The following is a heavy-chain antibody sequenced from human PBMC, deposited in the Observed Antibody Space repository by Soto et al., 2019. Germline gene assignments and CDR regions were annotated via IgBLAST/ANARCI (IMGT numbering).Heavy chain of an antibody. CDR3: ARRYSSSFDY. CDR1: GVSVSSYY. D-gene: IGHD6-13*01. CDR2: IYYSGST. J-gene: IGHJ4*02. V-gene: IGHV4-59*08. Sequence: SETLSLTCTDSGVSVSSYYWNWIWQPPGKGLEWIGYIYYSGSTNYNPSIKSRVTISVDTSKNQFSLKLSSVTPADTAVYYCARRYSSSFDYWGQRTLVTVS.